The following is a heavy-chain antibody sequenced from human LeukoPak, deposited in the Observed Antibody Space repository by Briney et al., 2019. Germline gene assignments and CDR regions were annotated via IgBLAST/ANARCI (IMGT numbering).Heavy chain of an antibody. CDR1: GFTFSDYY. Sequence: GGSLRLSCAASGFTFSDYYMSWIRQAPGKGLEWVSYNSSSRSTIYYADSVKGRFTISRDNAKNSLYLQMNSLRAEDTAVYYCAREAGYCSSTSCYKAAIDYWGQGTLVTVSS. V-gene: IGHV3-11*01. J-gene: IGHJ4*02. D-gene: IGHD2-2*02. CDR3: AREAGYCSSTSCYKAAIDY. CDR2: NSSSRSTI.